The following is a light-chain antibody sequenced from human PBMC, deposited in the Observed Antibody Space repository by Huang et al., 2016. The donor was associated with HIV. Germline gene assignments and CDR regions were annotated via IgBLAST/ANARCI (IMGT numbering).Light chain of an antibody. V-gene: IGKV3-15*01. CDR1: QSVSSN. CDR2: GAS. J-gene: IGKJ2*01. CDR3: HQYNNWPYT. Sequence: ETVMTQSPATLSVSPGERATLSCRASQSVSSNLACYQQKPGQAPRLLIYGASTRATGIPARFSGSGSWTEFTLTISSLQSEDFAVYYCHQYNNWPYTFGQGTKLEIK.